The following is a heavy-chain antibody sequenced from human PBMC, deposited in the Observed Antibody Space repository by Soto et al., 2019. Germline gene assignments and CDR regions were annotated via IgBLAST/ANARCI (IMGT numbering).Heavy chain of an antibody. CDR2: LYYSGST. D-gene: IGHD3-3*01. CDR1: GYPISSGYY. J-gene: IGHJ4*02. Sequence: PSETLSLTCAVSGYPISSGYYWGWIRQSPGKGLEWIGSLYYSGSTYYNPSLKSRVTISVDSSKNLFSLSLTSVTATDTAVYYCARNSYFDFWSGYQRAFDLWGQGTVVTVSS. V-gene: IGHV4-38-2*01. CDR3: ARNSYFDFWSGYQRAFDL.